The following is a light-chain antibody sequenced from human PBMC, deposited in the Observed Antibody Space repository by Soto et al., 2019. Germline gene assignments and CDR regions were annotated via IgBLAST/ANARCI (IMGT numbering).Light chain of an antibody. CDR1: QSVSSN. J-gene: IGKJ2*01. Sequence: EIVMTQSPATLSVSPGERATLFCRASQSVSSNLAWYQQKPGQAPRLLISGASTRATGTPARFSGSGSGTEFTLTISSLQSEDFAVYYCQQYNNWPPYTFGQGTKLEIK. V-gene: IGKV3-15*01. CDR2: GAS. CDR3: QQYNNWPPYT.